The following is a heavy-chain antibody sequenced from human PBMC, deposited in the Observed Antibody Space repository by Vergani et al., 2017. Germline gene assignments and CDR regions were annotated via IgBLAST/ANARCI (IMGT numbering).Heavy chain of an antibody. J-gene: IGHJ5*02. D-gene: IGHD1-1*01. Sequence: QITLKESGPTLVKPTQTLTLTCTFSGFSLSTSGVGVGWIRQPPGKALEWLALIYWDDDKRYSPSLKSRLTITKDTSKNQVVLTMTNMDPVDTATYYCAHRPSTYNWNDRGWFDPWGQGTLVTVSS. CDR2: IYWDDDK. CDR1: GFSLSTSGVG. CDR3: AHRPSTYNWNDRGWFDP. V-gene: IGHV2-5*02.